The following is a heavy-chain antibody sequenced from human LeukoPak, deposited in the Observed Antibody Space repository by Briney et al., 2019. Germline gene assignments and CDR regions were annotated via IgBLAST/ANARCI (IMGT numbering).Heavy chain of an antibody. J-gene: IGHJ5*02. Sequence: EASVKVSCKASGDTGTFSSFAINWLRQAPGQGLEWMGSIIPIFGPANYAQKFQGRLAITADESTSTAYMELSSLRSEDTAVYYCATCKARGLVWEWLDPWGQGTLVTVSS. D-gene: IGHD6-19*01. CDR2: IIPIFGPA. V-gene: IGHV1-69*13. CDR3: ATCKARGLVWEWLDP. CDR1: GDTGTFSSFA.